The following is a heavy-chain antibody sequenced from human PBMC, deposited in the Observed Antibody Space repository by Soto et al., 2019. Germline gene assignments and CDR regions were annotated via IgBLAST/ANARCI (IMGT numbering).Heavy chain of an antibody. CDR1: GYTFTSYD. J-gene: IGHJ6*03. Sequence: VQLVQSGAAVKKPGASVTVSCKASGYTFTSYDINWVRQATGQGLEWMGWIHPNSGDTGSAQKLQGIVTMTSNTSIGTFYMELSSLRSEATAVYYCARGHEGVAATPGRDYYYYMDVWVRWTKVSVSS. D-gene: IGHD2-15*01. CDR2: IHPNSGDT. V-gene: IGHV1-8*01. CDR3: ARGHEGVAATPGRDYYYYMDV.